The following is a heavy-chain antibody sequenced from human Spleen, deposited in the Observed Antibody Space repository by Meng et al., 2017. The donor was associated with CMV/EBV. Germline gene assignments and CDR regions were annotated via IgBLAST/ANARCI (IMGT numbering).Heavy chain of an antibody. Sequence: SGSYYWSWTRQPPGKGLEWIGYIYDSGNTKYNPSLKSRVTISVDTSKKQFSLKLNSVTAADTAVYYCAGDWRRYCSSASCYGSFDHWGQGTLVTVSS. CDR2: IYDSGNT. V-gene: IGHV4-61*01. CDR3: AGDWRRYCSSASCYGSFDH. CDR1: SGSYY. J-gene: IGHJ4*02. D-gene: IGHD2-2*01.